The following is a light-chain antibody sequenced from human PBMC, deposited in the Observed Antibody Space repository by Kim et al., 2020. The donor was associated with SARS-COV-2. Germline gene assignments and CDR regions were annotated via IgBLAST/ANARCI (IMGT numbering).Light chain of an antibody. CDR2: GKN. Sequence: SSELTQDPAVSVALGQTVSITCQGDILRHYYVSWYQRRPGQAPILVIYGKNNRPSGIPDRLSGSTSGNTASLTITGAQAEDETDYYYQSRVSSGKVVFGGGTQLTVL. CDR1: ILRHYY. CDR3: QSRVSSGKVV. J-gene: IGLJ2*01. V-gene: IGLV3-19*01.